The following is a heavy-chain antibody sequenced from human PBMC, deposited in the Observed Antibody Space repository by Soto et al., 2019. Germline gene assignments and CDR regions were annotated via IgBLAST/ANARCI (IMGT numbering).Heavy chain of an antibody. Sequence: EVQLVESGGGLVKPGGSLRLSCAASGFTFSNAWMSWVRQAPGKGLEWVGRIKSKTDGGTTDYAAPVKGRFTISRDDSKNTLYLQMNSLKTEDTAVYYCTTETVRYRYYYGMDVWGQGTTVTVSS. J-gene: IGHJ6*02. CDR1: GFTFSNAW. D-gene: IGHD3-9*01. CDR3: TTETVRYRYYYGMDV. CDR2: IKSKTDGGTT. V-gene: IGHV3-15*01.